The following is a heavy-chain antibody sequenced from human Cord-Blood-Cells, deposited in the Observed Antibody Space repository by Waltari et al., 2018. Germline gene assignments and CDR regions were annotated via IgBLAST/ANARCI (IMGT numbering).Heavy chain of an antibody. D-gene: IGHD3-22*01. CDR1: GFTFSSYA. J-gene: IGHJ3*02. CDR2: ISGSGGST. CDR3: AKGGSYYDSSGYPDAFDI. Sequence: EVQLLESGGGLVQPGGSLRLSCAAAGFTFSSYAMSWVRQPPGNGLEWVSAISGSGGSTYHADAMKGRFTISRDKSKNTLYLQMNSLRAEDTAVYYCAKGGSYYDSSGYPDAFDIWGQGTMVTVSS. V-gene: IGHV3-23*01.